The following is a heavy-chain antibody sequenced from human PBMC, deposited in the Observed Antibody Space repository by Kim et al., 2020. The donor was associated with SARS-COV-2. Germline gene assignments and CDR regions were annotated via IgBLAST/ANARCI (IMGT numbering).Heavy chain of an antibody. D-gene: IGHD5-12*01. CDR3: ARDWVSLGSGYGALGFDY. CDR1: GYTFTSYY. CDR2: INPSGGST. V-gene: IGHV1-46*01. Sequence: ASVKVSCKASGYTFTSYYMHWVRQAPGQGLEWMGIINPSGGSTSYAQKFQGRVTMTRDTSTSTVYMELSSLRSEDTAVYYCARDWVSLGSGYGALGFDYWGQGTLVTVSS. J-gene: IGHJ4*02.